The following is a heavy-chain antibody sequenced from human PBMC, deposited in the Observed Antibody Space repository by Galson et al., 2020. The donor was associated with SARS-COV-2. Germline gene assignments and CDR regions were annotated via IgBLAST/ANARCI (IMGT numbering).Heavy chain of an antibody. V-gene: IGHV3-74*01. J-gene: IGHJ6*02. CDR2: INGDGRSR. CDR3: ATQEFYYGSSGYEESKYGMDV. D-gene: IGHD3-22*01. Sequence: GGSLRLSCAASGFTFSNYWMHWVRQAPGKGLVWVSRINGDGRSRTYADSVKGRFTISRDRAKNTVSLQMNSLRAEDTAVYYCATQEFYYGSSGYEESKYGMDVWGQGTTVTVSS. CDR1: GFTFSNYW.